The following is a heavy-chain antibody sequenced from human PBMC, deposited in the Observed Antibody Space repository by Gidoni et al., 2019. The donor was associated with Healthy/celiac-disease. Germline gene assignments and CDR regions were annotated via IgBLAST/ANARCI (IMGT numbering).Heavy chain of an antibody. CDR2: ISSSSSYI. CDR1: GFTFSSYS. V-gene: IGHV3-21*01. CDR3: ASYSASGYSGSYFLDY. J-gene: IGHJ4*02. D-gene: IGHD1-26*01. Sequence: EVQLVESGGGLVKPGGSLRLSCAASGFTFSSYSMNWVRQAPGKGLEWVSSISSSSSYIYYADSVKGRFTIYRDNAKNSLYLQMNSLRAEDTAVYYCASYSASGYSGSYFLDYWGQGTLVTVSS.